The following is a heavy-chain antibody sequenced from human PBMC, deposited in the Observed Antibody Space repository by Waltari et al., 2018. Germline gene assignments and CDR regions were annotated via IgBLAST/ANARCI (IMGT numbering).Heavy chain of an antibody. CDR3: ASGGWGFYLGY. CDR1: GFRFRTYS. V-gene: IGHV3-21*01. CDR2: ISADSSYR. Sequence: EVQLVESGGGLVKPGGSLRLSCASPGFRFRTYSMNWVRQAPGKGLEWISSISADSSYRRYAESVKGRFTVSRDNAKNSLSLQINSLRAEDTAVYYCASGGWGFYLGYWGQGALVTVSS. D-gene: IGHD3-16*01. J-gene: IGHJ4*02.